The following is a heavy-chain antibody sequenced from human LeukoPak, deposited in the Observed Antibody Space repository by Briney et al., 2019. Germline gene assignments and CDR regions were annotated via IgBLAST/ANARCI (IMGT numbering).Heavy chain of an antibody. V-gene: IGHV4-61*02. CDR2: IYTSGST. CDR3: ARDGGYGEYYFDY. D-gene: IGHD5-12*01. CDR1: GGSISSGSYY. Sequence: SQTLSLTCTVSGGSISSGSYYWSRIRQPAGKGLEWIGRIYTSGSTNYNPSLKSRVTISVDTSKNQFSLKLSSVTAADTAVYYCARDGGYGEYYFDYWGQGTLVTVSS. J-gene: IGHJ4*02.